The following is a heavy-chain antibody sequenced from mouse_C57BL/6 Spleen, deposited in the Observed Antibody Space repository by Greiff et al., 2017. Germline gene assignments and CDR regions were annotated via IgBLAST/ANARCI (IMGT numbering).Heavy chain of an antibody. Sequence: VQLQQSGPELVKPGASVKISCKASGYTFTDYYMNWVKQSHGKSLEWIGDINPNNGGTSYNQKFKGKATLTVDKSSSTAYMQLSSLTSEDSAVYYCGRGGDSNPYAMDYWGQGTSGTVSS. D-gene: IGHD2-5*01. CDR1: GYTFTDYY. CDR3: GRGGDSNPYAMDY. V-gene: IGHV1-26*01. J-gene: IGHJ4*01. CDR2: INPNNGGT.